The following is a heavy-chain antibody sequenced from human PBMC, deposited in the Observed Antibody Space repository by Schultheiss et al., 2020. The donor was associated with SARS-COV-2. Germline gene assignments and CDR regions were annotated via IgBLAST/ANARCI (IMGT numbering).Heavy chain of an antibody. CDR2: IYHSGST. D-gene: IGHD7-27*01. V-gene: IGHV4-38-2*01. CDR1: AGSFSDYY. CDR3: ARRRKANWGSTDY. Sequence: SETLSLTCAVSAGSFSDYYWGWIRQPPGKGLQWIGSIYHSGSTYYNPSLKSRVTISVDTSKNQFSLKLSSVTAADTAVYYCARRRKANWGSTDYWGQGTLVTVSS. J-gene: IGHJ4*02.